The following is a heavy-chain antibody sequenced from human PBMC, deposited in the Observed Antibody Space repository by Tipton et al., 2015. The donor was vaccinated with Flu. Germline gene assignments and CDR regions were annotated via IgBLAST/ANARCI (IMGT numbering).Heavy chain of an antibody. J-gene: IGHJ6*02. D-gene: IGHD3-10*02. Sequence: TLSLTCTVSAGSISSYYWSWIRQPPGKGLEWIEYIYYSGSTNYNPSLKSRVTITVDTSKNQFSLRLSSVTAADTAVYYCARGPMSSIDPWGMDVWGQGTTVTVSS. CDR2: IYYSGST. CDR3: ARGPMSSIDPWGMDV. V-gene: IGHV4-59*01. CDR1: AGSISSYY.